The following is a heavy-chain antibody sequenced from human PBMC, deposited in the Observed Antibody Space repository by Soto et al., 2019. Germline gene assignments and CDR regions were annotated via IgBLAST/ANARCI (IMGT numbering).Heavy chain of an antibody. D-gene: IGHD3-10*01. Sequence: SETLSLTCAVSGGSISSSNWWSWVRQPPGKGLEWIGEIYHSGSTNYNPSLKSRVTISVDKSKNQFSLKVNSVTAADTALYYCARQGFGQLHGLVDVWGPGTTVTVSS. CDR1: GGSISSSNW. CDR3: ARQGFGQLHGLVDV. J-gene: IGHJ6*02. V-gene: IGHV4-4*02. CDR2: IYHSGST.